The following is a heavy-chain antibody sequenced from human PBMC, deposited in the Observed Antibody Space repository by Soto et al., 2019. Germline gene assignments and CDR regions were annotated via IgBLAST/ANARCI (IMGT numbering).Heavy chain of an antibody. Sequence: GASVKVSCKASGYSFTDYHIHWVRQAPGQGLEWLGRINPKSGGTSTAQKFQGWVTMTTDTSISTAYMELSKLISDDTAVYYCATQFHHCGGDCYRGPYFGMDVWGQGTTVTASS. J-gene: IGHJ6*02. V-gene: IGHV1-2*04. CDR2: INPKSGGT. CDR1: GYSFTDYH. D-gene: IGHD2-21*02. CDR3: ATQFHHCGGDCYRGPYFGMDV.